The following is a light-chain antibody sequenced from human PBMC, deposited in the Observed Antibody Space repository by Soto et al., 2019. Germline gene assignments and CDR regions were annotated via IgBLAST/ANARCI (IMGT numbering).Light chain of an antibody. CDR3: QQYYDWPT. CDR2: GLS. Sequence: EILLTQSPGTLSLPPGERATLSCRSSQSVSNNYLAWYQQKPGQAPRLLIYGLSIRAPGVPARFSVSGSGTEFTLTISSLQSEDFAVYFCQQYYDWPTFGQGTKVDIK. CDR1: QSVSNN. V-gene: IGKV3-15*01. J-gene: IGKJ1*01.